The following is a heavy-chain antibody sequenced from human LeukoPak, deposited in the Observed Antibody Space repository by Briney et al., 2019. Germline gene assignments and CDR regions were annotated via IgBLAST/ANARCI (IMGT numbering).Heavy chain of an antibody. CDR1: GFTFSRYD. CDR3: AKGESFAFAT. D-gene: IGHD2-21*01. CDR2: ISRSGPT. Sequence: PGGSLRLSCTTSGFTFSRYDMQWVRQAPGKGLEWVSGISRSGPTYYRDSVRGRFTISRDNSKNTLYLQVNSLRAEDTAVYYCAKGESFAFATWGQGTMVTVSS. J-gene: IGHJ3*02. V-gene: IGHV3-23*01.